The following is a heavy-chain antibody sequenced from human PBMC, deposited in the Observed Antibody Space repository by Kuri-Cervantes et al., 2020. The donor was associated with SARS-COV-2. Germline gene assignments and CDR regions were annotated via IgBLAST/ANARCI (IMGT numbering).Heavy chain of an antibody. CDR3: AKDPHGIVVVVAAIDQ. CDR1: GYTFTGYY. CDR2: ISYDGTNK. D-gene: IGHD2-15*01. J-gene: IGHJ4*02. V-gene: IGHV3-30*18. Sequence: SCKASGYTFTGYYMHWVRQAPGKGLEWVALISYDGTNKYYADSVKGRFTISRDNSKNTLYLQMDRLRPDDTAVYYCAKDPHGIVVVVAAIDQWGQGTLVTVSS.